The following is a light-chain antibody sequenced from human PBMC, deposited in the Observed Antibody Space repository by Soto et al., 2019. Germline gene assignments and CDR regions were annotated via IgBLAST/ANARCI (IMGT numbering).Light chain of an antibody. CDR2: GAS. V-gene: IGKV3-15*01. J-gene: IGKJ1*01. CDR3: QQYNNWPRT. Sequence: EMVLTQSPATLSVSPGERATLSCRASQSVSSNLAWYQQKPGQAPRLLIYGASTRATGIPARFSASGSGTEFTHTISSLQSEDFAIYYCQQYNNWPRTFGQGTKVELK. CDR1: QSVSSN.